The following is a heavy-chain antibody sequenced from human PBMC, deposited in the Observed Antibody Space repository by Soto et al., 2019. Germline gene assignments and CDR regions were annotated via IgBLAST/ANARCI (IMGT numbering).Heavy chain of an antibody. D-gene: IGHD2-2*02. CDR3: ATVSCSSTSCYIFDY. CDR2: FDPEDGET. CDR1: GYTLTELS. Sequence: GASVKVSCKVSGYTLTELSMHWVRRAPGKGLEWMGGFDPEDGETIYAQKFQGRVTMTEDTSTDTAYMELSSLRSEDTAVYYCATVSCSSTSCYIFDYWGQGTLVTVSS. V-gene: IGHV1-24*01. J-gene: IGHJ4*02.